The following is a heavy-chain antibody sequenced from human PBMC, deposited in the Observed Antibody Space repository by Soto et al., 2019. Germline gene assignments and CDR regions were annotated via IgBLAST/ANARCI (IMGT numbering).Heavy chain of an antibody. D-gene: IGHD2-15*01. CDR2: ISGSGGST. V-gene: IGHV3-23*01. CDR3: AKDSLLAGCSGGSCYSDAFDI. Sequence: GGSLRLSCAASGFTFSSYAMSWVRQAPGKGLEWVSAISGSGGSTYYADSVKGRFTISRDNSKNTLYLQMNSLRAEDTAVYYCAKDSLLAGCSGGSCYSDAFDIWGQGTMVTVSS. J-gene: IGHJ3*02. CDR1: GFTFSSYA.